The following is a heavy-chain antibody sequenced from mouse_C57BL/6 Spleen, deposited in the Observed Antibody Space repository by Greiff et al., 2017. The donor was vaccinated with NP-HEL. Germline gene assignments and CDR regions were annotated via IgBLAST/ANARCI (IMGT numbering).Heavy chain of an antibody. V-gene: IGHV1-66*01. D-gene: IGHD1-2*01. CDR2: IYPGSGNT. CDR3: ARSSLLRDYFDY. CDR1: GYSFPSYY. J-gene: IGHJ2*01. Sequence: VQLQQSGPELVKPGASVKISCKASGYSFPSYYIHWVKQRPGQGLEWIGWIYPGSGNTKYNEKFKGKATLTADTSSSTAYMQLSSLTSEDSAVYYCARSSLLRDYFDYWGQGTTLTVSS.